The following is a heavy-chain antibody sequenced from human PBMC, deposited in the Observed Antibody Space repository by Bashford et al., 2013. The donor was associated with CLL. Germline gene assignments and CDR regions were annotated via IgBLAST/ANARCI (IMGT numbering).Heavy chain of an antibody. CDR3: ARGYYYDSSGYFPIDY. D-gene: IGHD3-22*01. Sequence: GSLRLSCVASGVTYSSYAMSWVRQAPGKGLEWVSSINGRGGSTYYADSVKGRFTISRDNAKNTLYLQMNSLRAEDTAVYYCARGYYYDSSGYFPIDYWGQGTLVTVSS. CDR1: GVTYSSYA. CDR2: INGRGGST. V-gene: IGHV3-23*01. J-gene: IGHJ4*02.